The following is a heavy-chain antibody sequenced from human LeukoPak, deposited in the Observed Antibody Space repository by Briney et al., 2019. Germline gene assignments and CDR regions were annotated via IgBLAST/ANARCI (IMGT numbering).Heavy chain of an antibody. J-gene: IGHJ6*02. CDR2: IYTSGST. CDR3: ARDSNDYGGIRLPTKYYYYGMDV. Sequence: KPSETLSLTCTVSGGSISSYYWSWIRQPAGKGLEWIGRIYTSGSTNYNPSLKSRVTMSVDTSKNQFSLKLSSVTAADTAVYYCARDSNDYGGIRLPTKYYYYGMDVWGQGTTVTVSS. D-gene: IGHD4-23*01. V-gene: IGHV4-4*07. CDR1: GGSISSYY.